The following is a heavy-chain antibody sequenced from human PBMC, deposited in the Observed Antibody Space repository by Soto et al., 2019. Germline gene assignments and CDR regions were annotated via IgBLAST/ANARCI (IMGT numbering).Heavy chain of an antibody. CDR2: ISAYNGNT. CDR3: ARDGRYCISTSCYYNWFDP. Sequence: QVQLVQSGAEVKKPGASVKVSCKASGYTFTSYGISWVRQAPGQGLEWMGWISAYNGNTNYAQKLQGRVTMTTDTSTSTAYMELRSLRSDDTAVYYCARDGRYCISTSCYYNWFDPWGQGTLVTVSS. J-gene: IGHJ5*02. CDR1: GYTFTSYG. D-gene: IGHD2-2*01. V-gene: IGHV1-18*01.